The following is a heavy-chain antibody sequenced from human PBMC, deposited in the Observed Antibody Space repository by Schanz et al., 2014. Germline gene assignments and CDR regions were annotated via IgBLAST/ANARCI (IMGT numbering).Heavy chain of an antibody. V-gene: IGHV1-18*01. CDR2: ISDYNGKT. CDR3: ARHRFGVFYYGLDV. D-gene: IGHD3-10*01. Sequence: QVHLVQSGPELKRPGASVKVSCTASGYTLKNYGISWVRQAPGLGLEWMGWISDYNGKTNYAQKFQDRVIMSTDRSSSTAYLELRSLTSDDSAIYYCARHRFGVFYYGLDVWGQGTTILVSS. CDR1: GYTLKNYG. J-gene: IGHJ6*02.